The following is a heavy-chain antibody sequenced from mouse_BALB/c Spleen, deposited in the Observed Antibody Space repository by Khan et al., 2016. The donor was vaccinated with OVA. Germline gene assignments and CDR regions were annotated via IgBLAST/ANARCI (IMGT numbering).Heavy chain of an antibody. J-gene: IGHJ3*01. V-gene: IGHV1S81*02. CDR1: GYTFTSYY. CDR2: INPNNGGA. Sequence: QVQLQQPGAELVKPGASVKISCKASGYTFTSYYMYWVKQRPGQGLEWIGGINPNNGGAHFNEKFKNKATLTVDKSSSTAYMQLSSLTSEDAAVSYCARSGYGNPFAYWGQGTLVTVSA. CDR3: ARSGYGNPFAY. D-gene: IGHD2-1*01.